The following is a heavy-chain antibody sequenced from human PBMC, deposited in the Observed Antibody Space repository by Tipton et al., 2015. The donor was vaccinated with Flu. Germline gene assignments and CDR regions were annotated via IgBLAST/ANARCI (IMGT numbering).Heavy chain of an antibody. J-gene: IGHJ4*02. V-gene: IGHV4-39*07. CDR3: AREFLFFGELSTAHYFDS. CDR2: IYYTGYP. Sequence: TLSLTCTVSGGSISSSSHYWGWIRQAPGRGLEWVGSIYYTGYPYYNSSLKSRLAMSIGTSKKQFSLRLSSVTAADTAVYYCAREFLFFGELSTAHYFDSWGQGALVTVSS. D-gene: IGHD3-16*01. CDR1: GGSISSSSHY.